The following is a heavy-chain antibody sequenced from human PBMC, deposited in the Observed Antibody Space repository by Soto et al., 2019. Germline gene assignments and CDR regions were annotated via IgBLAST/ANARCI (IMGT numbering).Heavy chain of an antibody. CDR3: ARDQALQLVRQDAFDI. D-gene: IGHD3-10*01. J-gene: IGHJ3*02. CDR1: GGTFSSYA. Sequence: QVQLVQSGAEVKKPGSSVKVSCKASGGTFSSYAISWVRQAPGQGLEWMGGIIPIFGTANYAQKFQGRVTITADESTSTAYMELSSLRSEDTAVYYCARDQALQLVRQDAFDIWGQGTMVTVSS. V-gene: IGHV1-69*01. CDR2: IIPIFGTA.